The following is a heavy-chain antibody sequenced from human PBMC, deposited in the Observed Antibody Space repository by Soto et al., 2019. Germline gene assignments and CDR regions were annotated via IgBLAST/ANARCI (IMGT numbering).Heavy chain of an antibody. CDR2: IYTRGST. CDR3: AVSGLEVGGAAYYYYYGMDV. CDR1: GGSISSYY. J-gene: IGHJ6*02. Sequence: SATLSLTCTVSGGSISSYYWSWIRQPAGKGLEWIGRIYTRGSTNYNPSIKSRVTMSVDTSKNQFSLKLSSVTAADTAVYYCAVSGLEVGGAAYYYYYGMDVWGQGTTVTVS. D-gene: IGHD3-16*01. V-gene: IGHV4-4*07.